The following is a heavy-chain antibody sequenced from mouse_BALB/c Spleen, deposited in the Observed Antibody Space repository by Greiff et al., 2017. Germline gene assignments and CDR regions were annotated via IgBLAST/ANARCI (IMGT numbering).Heavy chain of an antibody. D-gene: IGHD1-1*01. CDR2: INPSSGYT. Sequence: QVQLQQSAAELARPGASVKMSCKASGFTFTSYTMHWVKQRPGQGLEWIGYINPSSGYTEYKQKFKDKTTLTADKSSSTAYMQLSSLTSEDSAVYYCGRYGGSAGFAYWGQGTLVTVSA. CDR1: GFTFTSYT. V-gene: IGHV1-4*02. J-gene: IGHJ3*01. CDR3: GRYGGSAGFAY.